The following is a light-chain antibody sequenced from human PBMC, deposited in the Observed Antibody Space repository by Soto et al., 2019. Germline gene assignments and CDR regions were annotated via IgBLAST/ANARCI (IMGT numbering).Light chain of an antibody. J-gene: IGKJ2*01. CDR3: QQRDRSPNT. CDR1: QSISTY. CDR2: AAS. Sequence: DIQMTQSPSSLSASVGDRVTITCRASQSISTYLNWYQQKPGKAPNLLIYAASSLQSGVPSRFSGRGSGTDFTLSISSLRPEDFATHYSQQRDRSPNTCGQGTKLEI. V-gene: IGKV1-39*01.